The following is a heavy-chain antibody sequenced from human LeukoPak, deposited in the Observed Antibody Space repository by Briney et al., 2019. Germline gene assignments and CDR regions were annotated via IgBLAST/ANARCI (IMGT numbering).Heavy chain of an antibody. V-gene: IGHV3-21*01. J-gene: IGHJ5*02. CDR1: GFTFSSYS. CDR2: ISSSSSYI. Sequence: GGSLRLSCAASGFTFSSYSMNWVRQAPGKGLEWVSSISSSSSYIYYADSVKGRFTISRDNAKNSPYLQMNSLRAEDTAVYYCAREGYGGWFDPWGQGTLVTVSP. CDR3: AREGYGGWFDP. D-gene: IGHD5-18*01.